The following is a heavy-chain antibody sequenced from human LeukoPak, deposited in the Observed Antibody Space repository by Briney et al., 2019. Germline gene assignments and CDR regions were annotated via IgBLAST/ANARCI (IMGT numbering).Heavy chain of an antibody. V-gene: IGHV3-23*01. Sequence: PGGSLRLSCAASGLTFSSYAMSWVRQAPGKGLEWVSAISGSGGSTYYADSVKGRFTISRDNSKNTLYLQMNSLRAEDTAVYYCAPDSDSSGYLPWGQGTLVTVSS. J-gene: IGHJ5*02. D-gene: IGHD3-22*01. CDR1: GLTFSSYA. CDR3: APDSDSSGYLP. CDR2: ISGSGGST.